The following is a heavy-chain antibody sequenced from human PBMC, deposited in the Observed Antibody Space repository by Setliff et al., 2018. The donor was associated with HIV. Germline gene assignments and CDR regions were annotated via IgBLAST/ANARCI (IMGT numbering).Heavy chain of an antibody. CDR2: IIHSGSI. V-gene: IGHV4-34*12. Sequence: SETLSLTCAVYGGSFNDYYWSWIRQPPGKGLEWIGEIIHSGSINYNPSLKSRVTISVDTSKDQFSLKLSSVTAADTAIYYCTRRGADSYYPRPLDVWGKGTTVTVSS. D-gene: IGHD3-10*01. CDR3: TRRGADSYYPRPLDV. J-gene: IGHJ6*04. CDR1: GGSFNDYY.